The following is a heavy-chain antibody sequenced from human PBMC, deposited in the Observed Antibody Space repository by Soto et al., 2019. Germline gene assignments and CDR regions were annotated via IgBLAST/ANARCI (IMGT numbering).Heavy chain of an antibody. CDR1: GGSISSGDYY. D-gene: IGHD2-2*01. Sequence: QVQLQESGPGLVKPSQTLSLTCTVSGGSISSGDYYWSWIRQPPGKGLEWIGYIYYSGSTYYNPSLKSRVTISVDTSKNQFSLKLSSVTAADTAVYYCARVGVVVVPAAIGLRYYYYGMDVWGQGTTVTVSS. CDR2: IYYSGST. V-gene: IGHV4-30-4*01. J-gene: IGHJ6*02. CDR3: ARVGVVVVPAAIGLRYYYYGMDV.